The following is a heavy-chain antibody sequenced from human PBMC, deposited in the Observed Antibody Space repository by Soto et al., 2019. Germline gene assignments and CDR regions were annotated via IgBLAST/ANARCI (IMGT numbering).Heavy chain of an antibody. CDR3: ATRSL. J-gene: IGHJ4*02. CDR2: ISYDGSNK. Sequence: QVQLVESGGGVVQPGRSLRLSCAASGFTFSSYAMHWVRQAPGKGLEWVAVISYDGSNKYYADSVKGRFTISRDNSKNTLYLQMNSLRAEDTAVYYCATRSLWGQGTLVTVSS. V-gene: IGHV3-30*04. D-gene: IGHD3-10*01. CDR1: GFTFSSYA.